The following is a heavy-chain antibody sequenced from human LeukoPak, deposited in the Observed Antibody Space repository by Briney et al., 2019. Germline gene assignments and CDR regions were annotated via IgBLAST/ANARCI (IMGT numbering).Heavy chain of an antibody. D-gene: IGHD3-10*01. CDR3: ARIYYGSGSPDGY. V-gene: IGHV1-69*01. J-gene: IGHJ4*02. CDR1: GITFTNYA. CDR2: IVPIYDVT. Sequence: SMKVSCKASGITFTNYAISWVRQAPGQGLELMGAIVPIYDVTNYAQTFRGRVTMTADESTSTAYMELRSLTSEDTAMYYCARIYYGSGSPDGYWGQGTLVTVSS.